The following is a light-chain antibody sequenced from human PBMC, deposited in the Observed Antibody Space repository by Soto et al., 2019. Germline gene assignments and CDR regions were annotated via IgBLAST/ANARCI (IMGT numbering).Light chain of an antibody. J-gene: IGKJ5*01. Sequence: DIQITQSPSSLSASVGDRVTITCRASQSISSYLNWYQQKPGKAPKLLIYAASSLQSGVPSRFSGSGSGTDLTLTISSLQPEDCETYYCQQSYSAPFTFGQGTRLEIK. CDR1: QSISSY. CDR2: AAS. V-gene: IGKV1-39*01. CDR3: QQSYSAPFT.